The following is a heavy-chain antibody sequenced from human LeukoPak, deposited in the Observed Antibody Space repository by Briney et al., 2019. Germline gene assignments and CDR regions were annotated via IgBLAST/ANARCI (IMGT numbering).Heavy chain of an antibody. Sequence: PSETLSLTCAVYGGSFSCYYWSWIRQPPGKGLEWIGEINHSGSTNYNPSLKSRVTISLDTSKNQFSLKLSFVTAADTAVYYCARFWSGVDYLDYWGQGTLVTVSS. D-gene: IGHD2-8*01. V-gene: IGHV4-34*01. CDR2: INHSGST. J-gene: IGHJ4*02. CDR3: ARFWSGVDYLDY. CDR1: GGSFSCYY.